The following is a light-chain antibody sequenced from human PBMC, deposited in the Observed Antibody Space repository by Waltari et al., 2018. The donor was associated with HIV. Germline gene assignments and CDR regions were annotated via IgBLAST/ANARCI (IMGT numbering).Light chain of an antibody. J-gene: IGLJ1*01. CDR3: SSYTSSSTLYV. V-gene: IGLV2-14*01. Sequence: QSALTQPASVSGSPGQSLTISCTGTSSDVGCYNYVSWYQQHPGKAPKLMISEVSNRPSGVTNRFSGSKSGNTASLTISGLQVEDEADYYCSSYTSSSTLYVFGTGTKVTVL. CDR1: SSDVGCYNY. CDR2: EVS.